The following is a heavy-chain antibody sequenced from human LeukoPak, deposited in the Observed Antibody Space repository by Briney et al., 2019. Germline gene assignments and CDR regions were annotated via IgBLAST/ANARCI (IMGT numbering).Heavy chain of an antibody. D-gene: IGHD1-26*01. CDR3: TRTGVGSGSHYYYYGMDD. CDR2: IHYRSKWYN. V-gene: IGHV6-1*01. Sequence: SQTLSPTCAISGDSVSSSSAAWNWIRQPPSRGLEWLGRIHYRSKWYNDYAVSVKGRINIKSDTSKNQFSLQLNSVTPEDTAVYYCTRTGVGSGSHYYYYGMDDWGQGTTVTVSS. J-gene: IGHJ6*02. CDR1: GDSVSSSSAA.